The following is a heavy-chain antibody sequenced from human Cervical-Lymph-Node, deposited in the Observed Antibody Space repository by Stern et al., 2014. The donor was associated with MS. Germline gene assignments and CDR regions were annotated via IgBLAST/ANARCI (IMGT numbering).Heavy chain of an antibody. V-gene: IGHV1-69*09. D-gene: IGHD5-24*01. CDR1: GGTFSSYT. CDR2: IIPILGIA. J-gene: IGHJ4*02. Sequence: QEQLVQSGAEVKKPGSSVKVSCKASGGTFSSYTISWVRQAPGQGLEWMGRIIPILGIANYAQKFQGRVTITADKSTSTAYMELSSLRSEDTAVYYCARYSGYNQRGSFDYWGQGTLVTVSS. CDR3: ARYSGYNQRGSFDY.